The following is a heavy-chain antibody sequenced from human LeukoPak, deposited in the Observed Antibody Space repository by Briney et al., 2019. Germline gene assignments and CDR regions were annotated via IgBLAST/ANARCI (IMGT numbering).Heavy chain of an antibody. J-gene: IGHJ5*01. V-gene: IGHV3-23*01. D-gene: IGHD6-13*01. CDR3: ARAYSSSWYDF. Sequence: GGSLRLSCAASGFTFSSYAMSWVRQAPGKGLEWVSGIGSSGSGGSTYYADSVKSRFTISRDNSKNTLYLQINSVRAEDTAVYYCARAYSSSWYDFWGQGTLVTVSS. CDR2: IGSSGSGGST. CDR1: GFTFSSYA.